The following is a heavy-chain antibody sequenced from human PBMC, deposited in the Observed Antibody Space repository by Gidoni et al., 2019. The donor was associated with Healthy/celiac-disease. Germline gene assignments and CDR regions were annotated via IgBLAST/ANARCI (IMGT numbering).Heavy chain of an antibody. CDR3: AKDRDGYNSYFDY. Sequence: QVQLVESGGGVVQPGRSLRLSCAASGFTFSSYGMHWVRQAPGKGLEWVAVISYDGSKKYYADSVKGRFTISRDNSKNTLYLQMNSLRAEDTAVYYCAKDRDGYNSYFDYWGQGTLVTVSS. CDR2: ISYDGSKK. D-gene: IGHD1-1*01. CDR1: GFTFSSYG. J-gene: IGHJ4*02. V-gene: IGHV3-30*18.